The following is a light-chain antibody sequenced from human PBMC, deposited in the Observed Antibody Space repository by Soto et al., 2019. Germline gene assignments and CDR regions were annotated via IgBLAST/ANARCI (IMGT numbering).Light chain of an antibody. CDR1: QSVSSY. J-gene: IGKJ3*01. Sequence: EIVLSQSPATLSLSPGERATLSCRASQSVSSYLAWYQQKPGQAPRLLIYDASNRATGIPARFSGSGSGTDFTLTISSLEPEDFAVYYCQHRSNWPQTFGPGTKVDIK. CDR2: DAS. V-gene: IGKV3-11*01. CDR3: QHRSNWPQT.